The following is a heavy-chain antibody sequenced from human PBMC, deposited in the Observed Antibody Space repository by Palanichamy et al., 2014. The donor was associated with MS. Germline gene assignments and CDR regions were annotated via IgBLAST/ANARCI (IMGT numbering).Heavy chain of an antibody. Sequence: SLRLSCAASGFTFSSYGMHWVRQAPGKGLEWVAVIWYDGSNKYYADSVKGRFTISGDNSKNTLYLQMNSLRAEDTAVYYCARDAVITMVRGVIPPLTYYFDYWGQGTLVTVSS. CDR3: ARDAVITMVRGVIPPLTYYFDY. CDR1: GFTFSSYG. V-gene: IGHV3-33*01. J-gene: IGHJ4*02. CDR2: IWYDGSNK. D-gene: IGHD3-10*01.